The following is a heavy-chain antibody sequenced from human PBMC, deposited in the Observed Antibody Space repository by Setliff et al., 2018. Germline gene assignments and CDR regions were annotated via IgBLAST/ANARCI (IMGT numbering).Heavy chain of an antibody. CDR3: ARGSRFGTIVYKGDYYMDV. D-gene: IGHD3-10*01. Sequence: ASVKVSCKASGYTFRSYAMNWVRQAPGQGLEWMGWINTNTGNPTYAQGFTGRFDFSLDTSVSTTYLQIYSLKAEDTAIYYCARGSRFGTIVYKGDYYMDVWGKGTTVTVSS. CDR2: INTNTGNP. CDR1: GYTFRSYA. V-gene: IGHV7-4-1*01. J-gene: IGHJ6*03.